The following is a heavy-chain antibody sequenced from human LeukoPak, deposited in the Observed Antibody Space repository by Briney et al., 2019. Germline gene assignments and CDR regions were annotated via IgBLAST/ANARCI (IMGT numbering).Heavy chain of an antibody. CDR3: AKDAQRGFDYSNSLEY. V-gene: IGHV3-33*06. CDR1: GFTFSHYG. CDR2: IWNDGTNR. Sequence: GGSLRLSCAASGFTFSHYGMHWVRQAPGKGLEWVAVIWNDGTNRYYGDSVEGRFTISRDDSKNTVYLQMNGLRAGDTAVYYCAKDAQRGFDYSNSLEYWGQGTLVTVSS. D-gene: IGHD4-11*01. J-gene: IGHJ4*02.